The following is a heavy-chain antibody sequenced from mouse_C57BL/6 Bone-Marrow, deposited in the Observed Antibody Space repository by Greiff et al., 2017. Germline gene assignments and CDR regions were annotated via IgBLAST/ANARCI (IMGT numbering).Heavy chain of an antibody. CDR3: NHYYGSSYGAY. CDR2: IDPENGDT. D-gene: IGHD1-1*01. Sequence: VQLQQSGAELVRPGASVKLSCTASGFNIKDDYMHWVKQRPGQGLEWIGWIDPENGDTEYASKFKGKATITADTSSNTAYLQLSSLTSEDTAVYYCNHYYGSSYGAYWGRGTLVTVSA. CDR1: GFNIKDDY. J-gene: IGHJ3*01. V-gene: IGHV14-4*01.